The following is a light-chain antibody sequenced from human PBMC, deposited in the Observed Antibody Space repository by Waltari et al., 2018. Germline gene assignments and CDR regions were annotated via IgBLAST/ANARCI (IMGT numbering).Light chain of an antibody. Sequence: QTVVTQEPSISVSPGGTVTLTCGLSSGSVSTNYYTSWYQQTPGQAPRPRIYGTDTRSSGVPDRFSGSILGNKAVLTITGAQAHDEADYHCVLYMGGAILFGGGTKLTIL. CDR2: GTD. CDR3: VLYMGGAIL. J-gene: IGLJ3*02. CDR1: SGSVSTNYY. V-gene: IGLV8-61*01.